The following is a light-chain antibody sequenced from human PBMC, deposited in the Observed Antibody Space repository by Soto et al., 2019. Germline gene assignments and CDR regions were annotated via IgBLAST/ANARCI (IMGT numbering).Light chain of an antibody. CDR1: QDISNY. CDR3: QKYNSAPWT. V-gene: IGKV1-27*01. J-gene: IGKJ3*01. Sequence: DIQMTQSPSSLSASVGDRVTITCRASQDISNYLAWYQQKPGKVPKLLIFAASTLQSGVPSRFSGSGSGTDFTLTISSLQPEDVASYYCQKYNSAPWTFGPGTKGDSK. CDR2: AAS.